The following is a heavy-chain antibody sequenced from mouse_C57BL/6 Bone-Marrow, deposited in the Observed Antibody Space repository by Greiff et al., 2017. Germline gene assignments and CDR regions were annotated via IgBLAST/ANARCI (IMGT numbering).Heavy chain of an antibody. Sequence: EVKLVESGEGLVKPGGSLKLSCAASGFTFSSYAMSWVRQTPEKRLEWVAYISRGGDYIYYADTVKGRFTISRDNARNTLYLQMSSLKSEDTAMYYCTRNYYDYDGAYYFDYWGQGTTLTVSS. CDR3: TRNYYDYDGAYYFDY. D-gene: IGHD2-4*01. CDR2: ISRGGDYI. V-gene: IGHV5-9-1*02. CDR1: GFTFSSYA. J-gene: IGHJ2*01.